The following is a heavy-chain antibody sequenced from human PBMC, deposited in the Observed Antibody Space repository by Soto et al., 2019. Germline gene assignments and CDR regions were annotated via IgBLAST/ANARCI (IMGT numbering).Heavy chain of an antibody. CDR2: IYSGGST. Sequence: EVQLVESGGGLVKPGGSLRLSCAASGFTFSSNYMSWVRQAPGKGLEWVSVIYSGGSTYYADSVKGRFTISRDNSKNTLYLQMNSLRAEDTAVYYCATSISGGSYWYFDLWGRGTLVTVSS. CDR3: ATSISGGSYWYFDL. D-gene: IGHD3-3*01. J-gene: IGHJ2*01. CDR1: GFTFSSNY. V-gene: IGHV3-66*01.